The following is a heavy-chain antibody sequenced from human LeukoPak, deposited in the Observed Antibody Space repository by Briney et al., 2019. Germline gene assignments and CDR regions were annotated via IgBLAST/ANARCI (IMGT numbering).Heavy chain of an antibody. Sequence: SETLSLTCIVSGGSISSGGYYWSWIRQHPGKGLEWIGYIYYRGSADYNPSLKSRVTISVDTSKNQFSLKLSSVTAADTAVYYCARLVWYSSSWYSPNNWFDPWGQGTLVTVSS. V-gene: IGHV4-31*03. CDR2: IYYRGSA. CDR3: ARLVWYSSSWYSPNNWFDP. CDR1: GGSISSGGYY. J-gene: IGHJ5*02. D-gene: IGHD6-13*01.